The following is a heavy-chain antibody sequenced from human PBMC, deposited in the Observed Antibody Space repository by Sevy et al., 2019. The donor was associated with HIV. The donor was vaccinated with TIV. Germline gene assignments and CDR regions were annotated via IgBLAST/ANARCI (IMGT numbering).Heavy chain of an antibody. CDR2: FDPEDCET. D-gene: IGHD3-22*01. CDR3: AAAREYYEDTSGYLDY. Sequence: ASVKVSCKVSGSTLSKLSMHWVRQAPGKGLEWMGRFDPEDCETIYSQKFQGRVTMTEDTSTDTAYMELSSLRSEDTAVYHCAAAREYYEDTSGYLDYWGQGTLVTVSS. CDR1: GSTLSKLS. V-gene: IGHV1-24*01. J-gene: IGHJ4*02.